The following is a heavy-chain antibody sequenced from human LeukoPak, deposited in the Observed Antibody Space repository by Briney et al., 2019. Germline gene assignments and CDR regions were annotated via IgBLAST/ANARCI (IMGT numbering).Heavy chain of an antibody. CDR1: GFTFNRYT. CDR3: AKVGYSYAPRNIDY. Sequence: GGSLRLSCAASGFTFNRYTMSWVRQAPAKGLEWVSAISDSGDTYYTDSVKGRFTISRDNSKNTLYVQMNSLRAEDTAVYYCAKVGYSYAPRNIDYWGQGTLVTVSS. D-gene: IGHD5-18*01. CDR2: ISDSGDT. J-gene: IGHJ4*02. V-gene: IGHV3-23*01.